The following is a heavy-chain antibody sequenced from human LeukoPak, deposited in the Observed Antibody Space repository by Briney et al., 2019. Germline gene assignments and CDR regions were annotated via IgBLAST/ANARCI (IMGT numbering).Heavy chain of an antibody. CDR3: AKYGTVVAGKGLPDW. CDR2: ISDNSVGT. V-gene: IGHV3-23*01. D-gene: IGHD6-19*01. CDR1: GFTFSNYA. Sequence: PGGSLRLSCAASGFTFSNYAMSWVRQAPGKGLEWVSSISDNSVGTYYADSVRGRFTISRDYSKNTLYMQMNSLRVEDTAVYYCAKYGTVVAGKGLPDWWGQGTLVTVSS. J-gene: IGHJ4*02.